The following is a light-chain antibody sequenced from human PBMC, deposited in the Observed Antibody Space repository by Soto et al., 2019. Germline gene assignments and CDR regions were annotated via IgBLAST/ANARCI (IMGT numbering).Light chain of an antibody. Sequence: QSVLTQPPSVSGAPGQRVTISCTGSSSNIGAGYDVHWYQQLPGTAPKLLIYGNSNRPSGVPDRFSRSKSGTSASLAITGLQAEDEADYSCQSYDSSLRALVFGGGTTLTVL. CDR1: SSNIGAGYD. J-gene: IGLJ2*01. V-gene: IGLV1-40*01. CDR2: GNS. CDR3: QSYDSSLRALV.